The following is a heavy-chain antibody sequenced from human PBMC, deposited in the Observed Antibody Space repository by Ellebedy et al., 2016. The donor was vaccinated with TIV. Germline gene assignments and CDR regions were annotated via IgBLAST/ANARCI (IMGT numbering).Heavy chain of an antibody. J-gene: IGHJ4*02. CDR2: IYSGGST. Sequence: GESLKISCAASGFTVSNNYISLVRQAPGKGLEWVSVIYSGGSTYYADSVKGRFTISSDNSKNTVYLQMNSLRAEDTAVYYCARGVLSGYWGQGTLVTVSS. CDR1: GFTVSNNY. CDR3: ARGVLSGY. V-gene: IGHV3-53*01. D-gene: IGHD2/OR15-2a*01.